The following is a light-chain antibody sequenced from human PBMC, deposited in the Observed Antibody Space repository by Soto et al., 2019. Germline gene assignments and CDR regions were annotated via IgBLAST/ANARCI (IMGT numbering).Light chain of an antibody. V-gene: IGKV3-11*01. CDR3: QQYNNWPRT. CDR2: DAS. Sequence: EIVLTQSPATLSLSPGERATLSCRASQSVSSYLAWYQQKSGQAPRLLVYDASNRATGIPARFSGSGSGTDFTLTISSLEPEDSAIYYCQQYNNWPRTFGQGTKVDIK. J-gene: IGKJ1*01. CDR1: QSVSSY.